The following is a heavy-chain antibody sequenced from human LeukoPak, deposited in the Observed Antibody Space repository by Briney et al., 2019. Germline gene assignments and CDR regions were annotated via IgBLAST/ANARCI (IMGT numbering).Heavy chain of an antibody. CDR2: ISGSGDST. J-gene: IGHJ4*02. CDR3: AKENPHNDY. CDR1: GFTFSSYA. V-gene: IGHV3-23*01. Sequence: GGSLRLSCAVSGFTFSSYALSWVRQAPGRGLEWVSAISGSGDSTYYADSVKGRFTISRDNSKNTLYLQMNSLRAEDTALYYCAKENPHNDYWGQGTLVTVSS.